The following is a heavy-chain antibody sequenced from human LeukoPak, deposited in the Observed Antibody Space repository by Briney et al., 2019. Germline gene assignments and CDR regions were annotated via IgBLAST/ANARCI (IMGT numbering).Heavy chain of an antibody. CDR3: AKDSTVSGSYYGMDI. D-gene: IGHD3-22*01. Sequence: PGGSLRLSCAASGFTFSSYIVTWVRQAPGKGLEGVSSISGSGSTTYFADSVKGRFTISRDNSKNTLYLQMSSLRAEDTAIYYCAKDSTVSGSYYGMDIWGQGTTVTVSS. J-gene: IGHJ6*02. CDR1: GFTFSSYI. CDR2: ISGSGSTT. V-gene: IGHV3-23*01.